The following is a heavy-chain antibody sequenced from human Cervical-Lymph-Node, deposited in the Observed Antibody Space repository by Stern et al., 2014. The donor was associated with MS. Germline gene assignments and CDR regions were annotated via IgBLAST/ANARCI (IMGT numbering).Heavy chain of an antibody. D-gene: IGHD5-18*01. V-gene: IGHV5-51*03. CDR3: ARAYRYGYGGTYNWFDP. Sequence: EVHLVESGAEVKKPGESLKISCKGSGYSFTSYWIGWVRQVPGKGLEWMGPIYPGYSDTRYSRSFQGQVTISADKSISTAYLQWSSLKASDTAMYYCARAYRYGYGGTYNWFDPWGQGTLVTVSS. CDR1: GYSFTSYW. CDR2: IYPGYSDT. J-gene: IGHJ5*02.